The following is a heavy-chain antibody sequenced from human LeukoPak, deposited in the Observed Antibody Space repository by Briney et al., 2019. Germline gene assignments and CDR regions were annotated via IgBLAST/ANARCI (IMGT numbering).Heavy chain of an antibody. D-gene: IGHD4-17*01. CDR3: ARDAADHGDPAIYYYFDY. CDR1: GFTFSSYA. Sequence: GGSLRLSCAASGFTFSSYAMHWVRQAPGKGLEWVAVISYDGSNKYYADSVKGRFTISRDNSKNTLYLQMNSLRAEDTAVYYCARDAADHGDPAIYYYFDYWGQGTLVTVSP. V-gene: IGHV3-30-3*01. CDR2: ISYDGSNK. J-gene: IGHJ4*02.